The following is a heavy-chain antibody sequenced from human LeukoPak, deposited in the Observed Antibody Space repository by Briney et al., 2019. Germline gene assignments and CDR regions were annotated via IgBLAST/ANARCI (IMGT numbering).Heavy chain of an antibody. CDR1: GFTFDGFC. V-gene: IGHV3-9*01. CDR2: ISWNSGTI. CDR3: ARRYFDL. J-gene: IGHJ2*01. Sequence: ALRLSCAASGFTFDGFCMHWVRAGPGKGLEWVSGISWNSGTIGYADSVKGRFTISRDNAKNSLYLQMNSLRVEDTALYYCARRYFDLWGRGTLVTVSS.